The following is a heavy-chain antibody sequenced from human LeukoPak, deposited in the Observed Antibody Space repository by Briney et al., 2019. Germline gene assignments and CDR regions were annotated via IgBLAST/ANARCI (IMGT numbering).Heavy chain of an antibody. D-gene: IGHD6-6*01. CDR2: LSEGSEDT. CDR3: ARTIAQYSNSSLYFYYGMDV. Sequence: GGSLRLSRTSSGFTLGSYAMSGVRQPRGKGLEGVSALSEGSEDTYYADSVTGRSKISRDKSKITLDLHLNTVRAEDTAVYYCARTIAQYSNSSLYFYYGMDVWGQGTTVTVSS. CDR1: GFTLGSYA. J-gene: IGHJ6*02. V-gene: IGHV3-23*01.